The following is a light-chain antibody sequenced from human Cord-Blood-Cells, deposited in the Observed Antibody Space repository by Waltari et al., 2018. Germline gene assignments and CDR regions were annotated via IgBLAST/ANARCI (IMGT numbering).Light chain of an antibody. CDR3: QSYDSSLV. V-gene: IGLV1-40*01. CDR2: GNS. J-gene: IGLJ2*01. Sequence: QSVLTQPPSVSGAPGQRVTTSCTGSSSNIGAGYDVHWYQQLPGPAPKLLIYGNSNRPSGVPDRFSGSKSGTSASLAITGLQAEDEADYYCQSYDSSLVFGGGTKLTVL. CDR1: SSNIGAGYD.